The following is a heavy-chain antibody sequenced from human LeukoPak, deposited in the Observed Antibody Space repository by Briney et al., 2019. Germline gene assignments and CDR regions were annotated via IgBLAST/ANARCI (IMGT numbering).Heavy chain of an antibody. CDR2: ISGIGGNT. V-gene: IGHV3-23*01. Sequence: GGSLRLSCAASGFTFSSYAMSWVRQAPGKGLEWVSAISGIGGNTYYADSVQGRFTISRDNSKNTLYLQMNSLRAEDTAVYYCARDLAAAAGTFDYWGQGTLVTVSS. CDR1: GFTFSSYA. D-gene: IGHD6-13*01. CDR3: ARDLAAAAGTFDY. J-gene: IGHJ4*02.